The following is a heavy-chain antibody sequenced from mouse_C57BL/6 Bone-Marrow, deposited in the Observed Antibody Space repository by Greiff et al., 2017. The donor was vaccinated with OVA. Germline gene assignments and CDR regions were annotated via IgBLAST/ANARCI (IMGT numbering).Heavy chain of an antibody. CDR1: GFTFSSYA. Sequence: EVMLVESGGGLVKPGGSLKLSCAASGFTFSSYAMSWFRQPPDKRLEWVATISDGGSYTYYPDNVKGRFTISRDNAKNNLYLQMSHLKSEDTAMYYCARDSSGYGGDYWGQGTTLTVSS. D-gene: IGHD3-2*02. CDR2: ISDGGSYT. V-gene: IGHV5-4*01. J-gene: IGHJ2*01. CDR3: ARDSSGYGGDY.